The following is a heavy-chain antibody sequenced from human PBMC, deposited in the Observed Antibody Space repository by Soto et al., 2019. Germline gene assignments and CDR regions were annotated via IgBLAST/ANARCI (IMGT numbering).Heavy chain of an antibody. J-gene: IGHJ5*02. D-gene: IGHD6-19*01. CDR2: ISAYNGNT. CDR1: GYTYTCYG. Sequence: ASAKVSCKASGYTYTCYGISWVRQAPGQGLEWMGWISAYNGNTNYAQKLQGRVTMTTDTSTSTAYMELRSLRSDDTAVYYCARGGSYSSGWYATKNCFDPWGQGTLVTVSS. V-gene: IGHV1-18*04. CDR3: ARGGSYSSGWYATKNCFDP.